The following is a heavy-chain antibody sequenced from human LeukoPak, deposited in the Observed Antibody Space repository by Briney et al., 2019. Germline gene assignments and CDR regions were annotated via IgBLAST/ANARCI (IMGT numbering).Heavy chain of an antibody. D-gene: IGHD2-2*01. V-gene: IGHV1-69*13. Sequence: SVKVSCKASGGTFSSYAISWVRQAPGQGLEWMGGIIPIFGTANYAQKFQGRVTITADESTSTVYMELSSLRSEGTAVYYCAREICSSTSCHYYGMDVWGQGTTVTVSS. CDR1: GGTFSSYA. J-gene: IGHJ6*02. CDR3: AREICSSTSCHYYGMDV. CDR2: IIPIFGTA.